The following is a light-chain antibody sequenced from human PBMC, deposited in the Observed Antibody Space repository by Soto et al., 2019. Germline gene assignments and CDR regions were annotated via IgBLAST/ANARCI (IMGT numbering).Light chain of an antibody. V-gene: IGKV3-15*01. Sequence: EVVMTQSPATLSVSPGERATLSCRASESVSSNLAWYQQRPGQAPRLVIYGASTRATGIPARFSGGGSGTEFTLTIGSLQPEDFATYYCLQDFKYPRTFGQGTKVDIK. J-gene: IGKJ1*01. CDR1: ESVSSN. CDR3: LQDFKYPRT. CDR2: GAS.